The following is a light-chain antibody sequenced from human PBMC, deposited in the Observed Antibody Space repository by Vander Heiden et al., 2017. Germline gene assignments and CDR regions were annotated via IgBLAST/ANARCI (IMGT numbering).Light chain of an antibody. CDR3: QQYRHYPVT. V-gene: IGKV1-16*01. Sequence: DIQMTHSPSSLSASVGDRVTTTCRASQSIENHLAWFQQKPGKAPKPLIYEASSLRSGVPSRFSGSGSGTDFTLTISSLQPEDFATYYCQQYRHYPVTFGQGTRLEIK. J-gene: IGKJ5*01. CDR1: QSIENH. CDR2: EAS.